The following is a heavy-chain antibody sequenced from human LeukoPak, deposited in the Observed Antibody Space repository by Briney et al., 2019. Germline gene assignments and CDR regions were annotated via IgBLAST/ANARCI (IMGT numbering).Heavy chain of an antibody. Sequence: PSETLSLTCTVSGGSISSSSYYWGWIRQPPGKGLEWIGSIYYSGSTYYNPSLKNRVTISVDTSKNQFSLKLSSVTAADTAVYYCARPAGDDFWSGQGWFDPWGQGTLVTVSS. J-gene: IGHJ5*02. CDR1: GGSISSSSYY. CDR3: ARPAGDDFWSGQGWFDP. CDR2: IYYSGST. D-gene: IGHD3-3*01. V-gene: IGHV4-39*01.